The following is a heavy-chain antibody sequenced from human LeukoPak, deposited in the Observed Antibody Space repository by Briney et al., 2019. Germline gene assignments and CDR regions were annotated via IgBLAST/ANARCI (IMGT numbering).Heavy chain of an antibody. V-gene: IGHV3-23*01. CDR3: AKAGDSSGWYGF. Sequence: SXVRXXXXXGXXGVSVFSVSAASTYYAHSVNLLFTISRDNSNNTLYLQMNSLRAEDTAVYYCAKAGDSSGWYGFWGQGTLVTVSS. D-gene: IGHD6-19*01. J-gene: IGHJ4*02. CDR2: FSVSAAST.